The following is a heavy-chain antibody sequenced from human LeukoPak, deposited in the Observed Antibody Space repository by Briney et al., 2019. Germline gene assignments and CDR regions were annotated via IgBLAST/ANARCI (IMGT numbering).Heavy chain of an antibody. CDR3: ARSISVTGIAAVGTMGVY. J-gene: IGHJ4*02. V-gene: IGHV1-2*02. D-gene: IGHD6-13*01. CDR2: INPNSGGT. CDR1: GYTFTGYY. Sequence: ASVKVSCKASGYTFTGYYMHWVRQAPGQGLEWMGWINPNSGGTNSAQKFQGRVTMTRDTSISTAYMELNRLRFDDTAVYYCARSISVTGIAAVGTMGVYWGQGTLVTVSP.